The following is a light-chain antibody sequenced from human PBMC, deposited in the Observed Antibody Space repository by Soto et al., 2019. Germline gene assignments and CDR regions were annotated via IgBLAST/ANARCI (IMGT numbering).Light chain of an antibody. CDR3: SSYTSSSTWV. CDR2: EVS. J-gene: IGLJ3*02. CDR1: SSDVGGYNY. V-gene: IGLV2-14*01. Sequence: QSVLTQPASVSGSPGQSITISCTGTSSDVGGYNYVSWYQQHPGKAPKLMIYEVSNRPSGVSNRFSGSKSGNTASLTISGLQAEDEADYYCSSYTSSSTWVFGGGTNATVL.